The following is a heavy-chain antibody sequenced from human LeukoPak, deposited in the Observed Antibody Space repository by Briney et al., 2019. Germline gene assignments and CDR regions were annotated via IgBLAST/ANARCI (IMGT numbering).Heavy chain of an antibody. CDR2: IYYSGST. CDR1: GGSINSYY. CDR3: ARKPYYYDSGWFDP. V-gene: IGHV4-59*08. Sequence: SETLSLTCTVSGGSINSYYWSWIRQPPGKGLEWIGYIYYSGSTNYNPSLKSRVTISVDTSKNQFSLKLSSVTAADTAVYYCARKPYYYDSGWFDPWGQGTLVTVSS. J-gene: IGHJ5*02. D-gene: IGHD3-22*01.